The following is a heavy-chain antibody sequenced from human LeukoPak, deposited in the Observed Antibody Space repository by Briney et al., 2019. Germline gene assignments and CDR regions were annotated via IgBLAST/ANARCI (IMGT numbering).Heavy chain of an antibody. Sequence: GGSLRLSCAASGFTFSSYAMTWVRQAPGKGLEWVATIRVDGSTEYPVDSMKGRFTISRDNAKNPLHLQMNSLRAEDTAVYYCATYSGPDKWDASDMWGQGTLVTVSS. V-gene: IGHV3-7*01. CDR2: IRVDGSTE. CDR3: ATYSGPDKWDASDM. D-gene: IGHD1-26*01. CDR1: GFTFSSYA. J-gene: IGHJ3*02.